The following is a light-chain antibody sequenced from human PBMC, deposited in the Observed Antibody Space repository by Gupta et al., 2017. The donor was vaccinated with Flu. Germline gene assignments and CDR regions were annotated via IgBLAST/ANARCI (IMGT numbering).Light chain of an antibody. Sequence: QSALTQPASVSGSPGQPIPIPCTGTSSDVGGYNSVSWYQQHPGKATKLLIYDVSNRPSGVSNRFSGSKSGNTASLTIAGLQADDEADYYCSSYGSSSTLVFGGGTKLTVL. CDR3: SSYGSSSTLV. V-gene: IGLV2-14*03. CDR1: SSDVGGYNS. CDR2: DVS. J-gene: IGLJ3*02.